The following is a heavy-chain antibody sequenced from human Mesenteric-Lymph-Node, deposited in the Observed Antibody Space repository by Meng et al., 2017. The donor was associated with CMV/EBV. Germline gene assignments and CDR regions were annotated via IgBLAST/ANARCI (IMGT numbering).Heavy chain of an antibody. Sequence: GAFSNYGVIWARQAPGQGLEWMGGIIPIFGTPNYAQRFQGRVTVTTDESTNTAYMELNSLTSEDTAVYFCARDATLSGSYYLYYFDYWGQGTLVTVSS. CDR2: IIPIFGTP. CDR1: GAFSNYG. J-gene: IGHJ4*02. V-gene: IGHV1-69*05. CDR3: ARDATLSGSYYLYYFDY. D-gene: IGHD1-26*01.